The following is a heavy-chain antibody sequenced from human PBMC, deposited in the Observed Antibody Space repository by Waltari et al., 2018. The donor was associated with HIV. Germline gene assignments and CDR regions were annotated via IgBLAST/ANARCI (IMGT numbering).Heavy chain of an antibody. Sequence: QVQVVQSGAEVKKPGASVKISCKASGYTFSRYGMDWVRQAPGQRLEWMGRIHAGNGDTKYSQKFQGRVTISRDTSASTAYMELSSLRSEDTAVYYCARTYDVLTGFGWFDPWGQGTLVTVSS. CDR3: ARTYDVLTGFGWFDP. V-gene: IGHV1-3*01. J-gene: IGHJ5*02. CDR1: GYTFSRYG. D-gene: IGHD3-9*01. CDR2: IHAGNGDT.